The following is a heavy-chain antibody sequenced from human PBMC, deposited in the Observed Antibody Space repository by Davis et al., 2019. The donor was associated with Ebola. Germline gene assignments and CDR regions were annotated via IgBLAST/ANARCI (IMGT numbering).Heavy chain of an antibody. CDR3: VRHNMWTYDV. V-gene: IGHV3-7*01. J-gene: IGHJ3*01. CDR2: INQDGSEG. D-gene: IGHD2-21*01. Sequence: PGGSLRLSCAASGFTFSAHWMSWVRQAPGKGLEWVANINQDGSEGYYVHSVKGRFTISRDNAKNSLFMQMNSLRVEDTAVYYCVRHNMWTYDVWGQGTMVTVSS. CDR1: GFTFSAHW.